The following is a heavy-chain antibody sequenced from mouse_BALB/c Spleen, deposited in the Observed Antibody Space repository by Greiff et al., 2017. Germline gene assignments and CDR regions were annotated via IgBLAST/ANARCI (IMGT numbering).Heavy chain of an antibody. J-gene: IGHJ2*01. CDR1: GFAFSSYD. CDR2: ISSGGGST. D-gene: IGHD2-3*01. Sequence: EVQRVESGGGLVKPGGSLKLSCAASGFAFSSYDMSWVRQTPEKRLEWVAYISSGGGSTYYPDTVKGRFTISRDNAKNTLYLQMSSLKSEDTAMYYCARNGYYDYWGQGTTLTVS. V-gene: IGHV5-12-1*01. CDR3: ARNGYYDY.